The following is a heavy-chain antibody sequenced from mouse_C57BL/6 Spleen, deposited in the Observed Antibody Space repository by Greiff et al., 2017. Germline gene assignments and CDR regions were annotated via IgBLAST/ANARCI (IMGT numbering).Heavy chain of an antibody. CDR3: ARWITTVVDY. D-gene: IGHD1-1*01. V-gene: IGHV1-26*01. CDR1: GYTFTDYY. Sequence: EVQLQQSGPELVKPGASVKISCKASGYTFTDYYMNWVKQSHGKSLEWIGDINPNNGGTSYNQKFKGKATLTVDKSSSTAYMELRSLTSEDSAVYYCARWITTVVDYWGQGTSVTVSS. CDR2: INPNNGGT. J-gene: IGHJ4*01.